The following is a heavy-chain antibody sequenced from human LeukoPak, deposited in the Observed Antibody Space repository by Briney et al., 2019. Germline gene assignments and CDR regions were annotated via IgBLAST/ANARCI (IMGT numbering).Heavy chain of an antibody. V-gene: IGHV4-59*01. Sequence: SETLSLTCTVSGGSISSYYWSWMRQPPWKGLEWIGYISYSGNTNYSPSLKSRVTISADTSRNQFSLKVSSVTAADTALYYCARWSGSGRKYLDHWGQGTLVTVSS. CDR3: ARWSGSGRKYLDH. D-gene: IGHD6-19*01. CDR1: GGSISSYY. J-gene: IGHJ4*02. CDR2: ISYSGNT.